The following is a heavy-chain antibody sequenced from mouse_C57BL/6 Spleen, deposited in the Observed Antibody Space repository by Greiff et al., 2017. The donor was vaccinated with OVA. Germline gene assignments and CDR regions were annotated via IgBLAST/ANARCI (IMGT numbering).Heavy chain of an antibody. V-gene: IGHV1-66*01. D-gene: IGHD2-4*01. CDR2: IYPGSGNT. CDR1: GYSFTSYY. CDR3: ARSGDYDFDY. J-gene: IGHJ2*01. Sequence: QVQLQQSGPELVKPGASVKISCKASGYSFTSYYIHWVKQRPGQGLEWIGWIYPGSGNTKYNEKFKGKATLTADTSSSTAYMQLSSLTSEDSAVYYCARSGDYDFDYWGQGTTLTVSS.